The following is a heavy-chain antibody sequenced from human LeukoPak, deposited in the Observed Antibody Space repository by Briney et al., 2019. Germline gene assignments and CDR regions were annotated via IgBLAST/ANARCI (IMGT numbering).Heavy chain of an antibody. CDR1: GGPISSYY. CDR2: IYHSGST. CDR3: ARSTRSSALRT. V-gene: IGHV4-59*01. J-gene: IGHJ4*02. Sequence: SETLSLTCTVSGGPISSYYWSWIRQPPGKGLEWIGYIYHSGSTYYNPSLKSRITISVDRSKNQFSLKLRSVTAADTAVYYCARSTRSSALRTWGQGTLVTVSS. D-gene: IGHD3-10*01.